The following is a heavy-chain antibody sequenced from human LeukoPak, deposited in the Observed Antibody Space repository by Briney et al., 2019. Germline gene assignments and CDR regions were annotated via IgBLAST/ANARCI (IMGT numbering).Heavy chain of an antibody. CDR2: IYTSGST. CDR3: ARAPYYYDSSGIPYYFDY. D-gene: IGHD3-22*01. J-gene: IGHJ4*02. Sequence: PSETLSLTCTVSGVSISSYYWSWIRQPAGKGLEWIGRIYTSGSTNYNPSLKSRVTMSVGTSKNQFSLKLSSVTAADTAVYYCARAPYYYDSSGIPYYFDYWGQGTLVTVSS. V-gene: IGHV4-4*07. CDR1: GVSISSYY.